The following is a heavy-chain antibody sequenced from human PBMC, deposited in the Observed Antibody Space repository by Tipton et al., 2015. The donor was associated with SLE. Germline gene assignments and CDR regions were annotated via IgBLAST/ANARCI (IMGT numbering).Heavy chain of an antibody. Sequence: SLRLSCAASGFTFDDYGMSWVRQAPGKGLEWVSGINWNGGSTGYADSVKGRFTISRDNAKKSVFLQMNSLRAEDTAVYFCARGRYASIWGQGTMVTVSS. CDR3: ARGRYASI. D-gene: IGHD2-2*01. J-gene: IGHJ3*02. CDR2: INWNGGST. CDR1: GFTFDDYG. V-gene: IGHV3-20*04.